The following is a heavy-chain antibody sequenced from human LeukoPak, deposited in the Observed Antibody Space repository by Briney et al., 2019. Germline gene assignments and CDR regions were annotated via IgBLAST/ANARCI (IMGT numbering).Heavy chain of an antibody. CDR2: IRSKAYGETA. J-gene: IGHJ4*02. CDR3: TRDRGAYNLYDY. D-gene: IGHD1-1*01. Sequence: PGGSLRLSCTASGFTFGDYAMSWIRQAPGKELEWVGFIRSKAYGETADYAASVKGRFTISRDDSKAIAYLQMNSLKTEDTAVYHCTRDRGAYNLYDYWGQGTLVTVFS. V-gene: IGHV3-49*03. CDR1: GFTFGDYA.